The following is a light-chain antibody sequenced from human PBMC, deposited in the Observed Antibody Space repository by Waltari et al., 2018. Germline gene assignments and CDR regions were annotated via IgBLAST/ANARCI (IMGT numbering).Light chain of an antibody. V-gene: IGKV3-20*01. CDR3: QKYDFLPAT. J-gene: IGKJ1*01. Sequence: EIVLTQSPGTLSLSPGERATLSCRASQGVGKYLAWYQQRPGQAPRLLLDHTSIRATGITDRFSGSGYGTDFSLTISRLEPEDFAVYYCQKYDFLPATFGQGTTVEIK. CDR1: QGVGKY. CDR2: HTS.